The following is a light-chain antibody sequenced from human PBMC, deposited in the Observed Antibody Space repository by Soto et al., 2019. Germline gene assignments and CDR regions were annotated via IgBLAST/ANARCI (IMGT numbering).Light chain of an antibody. Sequence: DIQMTQSPSFVSASVGDRVTVTCRASQDISSWLAWYQQKPGKAPQLLIYTTSTLGSGVPSRFSGSRSGTYFTLTISGLQPEDFATYYCQQANRFPITFGQGTRLEIK. CDR1: QDISSW. CDR2: TTS. V-gene: IGKV1-12*01. CDR3: QQANRFPIT. J-gene: IGKJ5*01.